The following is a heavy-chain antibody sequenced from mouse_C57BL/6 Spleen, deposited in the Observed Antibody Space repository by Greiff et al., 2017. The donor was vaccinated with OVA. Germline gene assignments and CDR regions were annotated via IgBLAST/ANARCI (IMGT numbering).Heavy chain of an antibody. CDR3: ARPDDYDSYYFDY. D-gene: IGHD2-4*01. CDR2: ISSGSSTI. J-gene: IGHJ2*01. CDR1: GFTFSDYG. Sequence: EVQLVESGGGLVKPGGSLKLSCAASGFTFSDYGMHWVRQAPETGLEWVAYISSGSSTIYYADTVKGRFTISRDNAKNTLFLQMTSLRSEDTAMYYCARPDDYDSYYFDYWGQGTTLTVSS. V-gene: IGHV5-17*01.